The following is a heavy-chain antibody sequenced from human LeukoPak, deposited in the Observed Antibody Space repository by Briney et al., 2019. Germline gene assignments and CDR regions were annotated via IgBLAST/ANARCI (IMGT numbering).Heavy chain of an antibody. CDR3: ARPKPVVRGVSILHYFDS. V-gene: IGHV3-53*01. CDR1: GFTVSNNY. Sequence: PGGSLRLSCAASGFTVSNNYMSWVRQAPGKGLQWVSFIYSGGDTYYADSVKGRFTISRDSSKNTLYLQMNSLRAEDSAIYYCARPKPVVRGVSILHYFDSWGQGTLVTVSS. CDR2: IYSGGDT. D-gene: IGHD3-10*01. J-gene: IGHJ4*02.